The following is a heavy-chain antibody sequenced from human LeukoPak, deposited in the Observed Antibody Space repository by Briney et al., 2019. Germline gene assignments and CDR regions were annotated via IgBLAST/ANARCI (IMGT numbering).Heavy chain of an antibody. D-gene: IGHD3-10*01. CDR1: GFIFSDYY. CDR2: SKNRVHSYTT. J-gene: IGHJ4*02. V-gene: IGHV3-72*01. CDR3: AVWFGGKGGN. Sequence: GGSLRLSCAVSGFIFSDYYMDGVRQAPGKGLEGVARSKNRVHSYTTEYAAPVRGRFAISRDESKNSLYLQMNSLKIEDTAVYYCAVWFGGKGGNWGQGALVTVSS.